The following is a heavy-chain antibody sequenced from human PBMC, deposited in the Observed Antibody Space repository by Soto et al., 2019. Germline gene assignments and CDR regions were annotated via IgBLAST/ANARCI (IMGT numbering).Heavy chain of an antibody. D-gene: IGHD2-21*01. Sequence: QVQLQESGPGLMKPSQTLSLTCTVSGASIGRGGYYWTWIRQHPGKALEWMGHIHFSGETNYNPSLMGRLTRSIDTSTHQCSLNLAAVTAADTAMYYCARDQGGDLDYWGQGTLVTVSS. CDR1: GASIGRGGYY. J-gene: IGHJ4*02. CDR3: ARDQGGDLDY. V-gene: IGHV4-31*03. CDR2: IHFSGET.